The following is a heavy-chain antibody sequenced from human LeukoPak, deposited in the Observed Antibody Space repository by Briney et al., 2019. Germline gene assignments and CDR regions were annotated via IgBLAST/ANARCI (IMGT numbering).Heavy chain of an antibody. CDR1: GFTFSSYA. D-gene: IGHD3-22*01. Sequence: GGSLRLSCAASGFTFSSYAMHWVRQAPGKGLEYVSAISSNGGSTYYANSVKGRFTISRDNSKNTLYLQMGSLRAEDTAVYYCAKVLLPLESYFENWGQGILVTVSS. J-gene: IGHJ4*02. CDR2: ISSNGGST. V-gene: IGHV3-64*01. CDR3: AKVLLPLESYFEN.